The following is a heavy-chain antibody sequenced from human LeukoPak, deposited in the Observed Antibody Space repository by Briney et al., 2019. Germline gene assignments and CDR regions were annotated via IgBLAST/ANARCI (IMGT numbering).Heavy chain of an antibody. J-gene: IGHJ3*02. Sequence: PGGSLRLSCAASGFSFSSYWMSWVRQAPGKGLEWVANIKQDGSEKYYVDSVKGRFTISRDNAQNSLYLQMNSLRAEDTAVYYCVRDLARPPQEAFDIWGQGTAVTVSS. CDR1: GFSFSSYW. CDR3: VRDLARPPQEAFDI. V-gene: IGHV3-7*01. CDR2: IKQDGSEK.